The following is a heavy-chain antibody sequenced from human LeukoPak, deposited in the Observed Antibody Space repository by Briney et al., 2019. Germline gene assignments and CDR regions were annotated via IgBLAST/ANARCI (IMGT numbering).Heavy chain of an antibody. D-gene: IGHD4-23*01. CDR2: IIPIFGTA. CDR3: ARSRRVTMVVTQPYYYYMDV. CDR1: GGTFSSYA. J-gene: IGHJ6*03. V-gene: IGHV1-69*05. Sequence: SVKASCKASGGTFSSYAISWVRQAPGQGLEWMGGIIPIFGTANYAQKFQGRVTITTDESTSTAYMELSSLRSEDMAVYYCARSRRVTMVVTQPYYYYMDVWGKGTTVTVSS.